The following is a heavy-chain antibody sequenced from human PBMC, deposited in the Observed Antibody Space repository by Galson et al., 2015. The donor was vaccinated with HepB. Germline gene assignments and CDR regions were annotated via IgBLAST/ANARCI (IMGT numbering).Heavy chain of an antibody. J-gene: IGHJ4*02. CDR1: GFTFSTYW. V-gene: IGHV3-7*01. CDR3: ATRGQAMAD. Sequence: SLRLSCAASGFTFSTYWMSRVRQAPGKGLEWVANINEDGREKNYVDSVKGRFFISRDNAKTSLYLQMNSLRADDTAVYYCATRGQAMADWGQGTLVTVSS. D-gene: IGHD6-19*01. CDR2: INEDGREK.